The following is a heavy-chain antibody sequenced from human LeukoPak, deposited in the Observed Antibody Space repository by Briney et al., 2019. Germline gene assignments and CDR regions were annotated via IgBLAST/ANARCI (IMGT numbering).Heavy chain of an antibody. V-gene: IGHV3-30*04. CDR2: ISYDGSNQ. CDR3: ARDGLAGLQLGALDY. J-gene: IGHJ4*02. Sequence: GGSLRLSCAASGFTFSSYAMRWVRQAPGKGLEWVAVISYDGSNQYYADSVKGRFTISRDNSKITLYLQMNSLRDEDTAVYYCARDGLAGLQLGALDYWGQGTLVTVSS. D-gene: IGHD5-24*01. CDR1: GFTFSSYA.